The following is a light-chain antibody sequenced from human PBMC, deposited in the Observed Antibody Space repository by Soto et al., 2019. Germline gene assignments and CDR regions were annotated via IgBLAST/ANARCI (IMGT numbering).Light chain of an antibody. CDR1: SSDVGGYNY. J-gene: IGLJ2*01. CDR3: SSYTCSSPHVV. CDR2: DVS. Sequence: QSALTQPASVSGSPGQSITISCTGTSSDVGGYNYVSWYQQHPGKAPKLMIYDVSNRPSGVSDRFSGSQSGNTASLTISGLQADDEADYYCSSYTCSSPHVVFGGGTKLTVL. V-gene: IGLV2-14*01.